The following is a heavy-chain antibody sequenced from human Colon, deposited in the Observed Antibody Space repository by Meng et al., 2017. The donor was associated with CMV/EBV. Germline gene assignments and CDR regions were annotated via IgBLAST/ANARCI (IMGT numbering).Heavy chain of an antibody. D-gene: IGHD2-2*01. V-gene: IGHV3-30*02. CDR3: AKDLEDIVVVPAAKSGGGGYGMDV. Sequence: GGSLRLSCAASGFTFSNYAMTWVRQAPGKGLEWVAFIRYDGSNKYYADSVKGRFTISRDNSKNTLYLQMNSLRAEETAVYYCAKDLEDIVVVPAAKSGGGGYGMDVWGQGTTVTVSS. CDR2: IRYDGSNK. J-gene: IGHJ6*02. CDR1: GFTFSNYA.